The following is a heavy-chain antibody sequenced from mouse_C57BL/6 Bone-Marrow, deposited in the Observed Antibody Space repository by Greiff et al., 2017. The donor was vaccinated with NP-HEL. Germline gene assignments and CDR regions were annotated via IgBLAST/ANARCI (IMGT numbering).Heavy chain of an antibody. Sequence: DVQLVESGGGLVQPKGSLKLSCAASGFTFNTYAMHWVRQAPGKGLEWVARIRSKSSNYATYYADSVKDRFTISRDDSQSMLYLQMNNLKTEDTAMYYCGSWIYYGNYAWFAYGGQGTLVTVSA. CDR3: GSWIYYGNYAWFAY. CDR2: IRSKSSNYAT. J-gene: IGHJ3*01. V-gene: IGHV10-3*01. CDR1: GFTFNTYA. D-gene: IGHD2-1*01.